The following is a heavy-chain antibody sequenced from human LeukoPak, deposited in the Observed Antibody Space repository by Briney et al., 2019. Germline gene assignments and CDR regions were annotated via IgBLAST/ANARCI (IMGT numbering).Heavy chain of an antibody. V-gene: IGHV3-21*01. CDR3: ARDRRGYYGSGSGNHAFDI. J-gene: IGHJ3*02. CDR1: GFNFSSYS. CDR2: ISSSSSYI. D-gene: IGHD3-10*01. Sequence: GGSLRLSCAASGFNFSSYSMNWVRQAPGKGLEWVSSISSSSSYIYYADSVKGRFTISRDNAKNSLYLQMNSLRAEDTAVYYCARDRRGYYGSGSGNHAFDIWGQGTMVTVSS.